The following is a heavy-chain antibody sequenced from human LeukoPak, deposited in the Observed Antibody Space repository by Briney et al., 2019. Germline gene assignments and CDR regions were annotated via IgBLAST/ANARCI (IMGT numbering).Heavy chain of an antibody. CDR1: GGSFSGYY. D-gene: IGHD1-26*01. CDR3: ARGVGATTVWYYFDY. J-gene: IGHJ4*02. V-gene: IGHV4-34*01. CDR2: INHSGST. Sequence: PSETLSLTCAVYGGSFSGYYWSWIRQPPGKGLEWIGEINHSGSTNYNPSLKSRVTISVDTSKTQSSLKLSSVTAADTAVYYCARGVGATTVWYYFDYWGQGTLVTVS.